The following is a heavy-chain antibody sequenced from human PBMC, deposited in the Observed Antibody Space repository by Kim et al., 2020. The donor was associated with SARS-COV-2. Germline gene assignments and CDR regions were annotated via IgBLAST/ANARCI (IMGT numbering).Heavy chain of an antibody. CDR2: IYPGDSDT. J-gene: IGHJ1*01. D-gene: IGHD3-22*01. CDR1: GYSFTSYW. Sequence: GESLKISCKGSGYSFTSYWIGWVRQMPGKGLEWMGIIYPGDSDTRYSPSFQGQVTISADKSISTAYLQWSSLKASDTAMYYCARLGVHYDSSGWYFQHWGQGTLVTVSS. CDR3: ARLGVHYDSSGWYFQH. V-gene: IGHV5-51*01.